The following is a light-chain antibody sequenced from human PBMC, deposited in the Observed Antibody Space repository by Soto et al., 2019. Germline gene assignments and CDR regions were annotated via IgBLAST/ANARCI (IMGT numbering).Light chain of an antibody. CDR1: QTIGGW. CDR3: QQYDEYPWT. V-gene: IGKV1-5*01. CDR2: DAS. Sequence: DIQVTQSPSTLSASVGDRVTITCRASQTIGGWLAWYQQKPGTAPKLLIYDASILESGVPSRFSGSGFGTEFTLTVTSLQPDDFATYYCQQYDEYPWTFGRGTKVDIK. J-gene: IGKJ1*01.